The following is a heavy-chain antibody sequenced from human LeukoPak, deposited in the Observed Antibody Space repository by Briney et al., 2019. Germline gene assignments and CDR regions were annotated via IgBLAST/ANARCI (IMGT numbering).Heavy chain of an antibody. J-gene: IGHJ4*02. D-gene: IGHD2-2*01. V-gene: IGHV1-8*02. CDR3: ARGTLVRENGN. CDR1: GYTFTGYY. Sequence: GASVKVSCKASGYTFTGYYMHWVRQATGQGLEWMGWMNPNSGNTGYAQKFQGRVTMTRNTSISTAYMELSSLRSEDTAVYYCARGTLVRENGNWGQGTLVTVSS. CDR2: MNPNSGNT.